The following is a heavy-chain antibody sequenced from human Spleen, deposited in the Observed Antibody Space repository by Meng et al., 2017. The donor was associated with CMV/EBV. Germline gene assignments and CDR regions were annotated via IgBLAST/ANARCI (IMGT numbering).Heavy chain of an antibody. D-gene: IGHD6-13*01. CDR3: ARGRAAAVSSRAFDI. Sequence: ESLKISCTVSGGSISSSSYYWGWIRQPPGKGLEWIGSIYYSGSTYYNPSLKSRVTISVDTSKNQFSLKLSSVTAADTAVYYCARGRAAAVSSRAFDIRGQGTMVTVSS. V-gene: IGHV4-39*01. J-gene: IGHJ3*02. CDR1: GGSISSSSYY. CDR2: IYYSGST.